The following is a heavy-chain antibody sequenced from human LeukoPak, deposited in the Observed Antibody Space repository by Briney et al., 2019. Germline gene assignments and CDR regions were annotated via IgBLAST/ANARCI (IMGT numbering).Heavy chain of an antibody. CDR1: GGSISSSNW. CDR3: ATRPTPPYYYYYMDV. Sequence: SGTLSLTCAVSGGSISSSNWWSWVRQPPGKGLEWIGEIYHSGSTNYNPSLKSRVTISIDTSKNQFSLKLSSVTSADTAVYYCATRPTPPYYYYYMDVWAKGTTVTVSS. CDR2: IYHSGST. D-gene: IGHD4-23*01. V-gene: IGHV4-4*02. J-gene: IGHJ6*03.